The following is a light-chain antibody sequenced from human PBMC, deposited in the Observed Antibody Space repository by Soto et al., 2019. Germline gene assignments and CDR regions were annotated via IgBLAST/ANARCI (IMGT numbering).Light chain of an antibody. CDR1: QDIRDG. CDR3: LQYNSYPRT. CDR2: AAF. Sequence: DIQMTQSPSSLSASVGDRVTITCRASQDIRDGLGWYQQSPGKAPKRLIYAAFSLEVGVPARFIGSGSGTEFTLTISSLQPEDFATYFCLQYNSYPRTFGHGTQLEIK. V-gene: IGKV1-17*01. J-gene: IGKJ2*01.